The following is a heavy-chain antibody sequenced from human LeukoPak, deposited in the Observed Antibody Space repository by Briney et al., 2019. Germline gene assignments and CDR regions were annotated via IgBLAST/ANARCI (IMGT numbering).Heavy chain of an antibody. D-gene: IGHD5-18*01. Sequence: GGSLRPSCAASGFTFSSYAMNWVRQAPGKGLEWVSSIGDSGDTTYYTDSVKGRFTISRDNSKNTLYLQMNSLRAEDTAVYYCAKHGYAELDIWGQGTMVTVSS. CDR3: AKHGYAELDI. J-gene: IGHJ3*02. V-gene: IGHV3-23*01. CDR2: IGDSGDTT. CDR1: GFTFSSYA.